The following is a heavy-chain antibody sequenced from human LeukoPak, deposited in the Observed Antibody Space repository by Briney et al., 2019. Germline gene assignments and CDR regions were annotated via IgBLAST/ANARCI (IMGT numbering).Heavy chain of an antibody. D-gene: IGHD5-24*01. Sequence: HPGRSLRLSCAASGFTFSSYAMHWVRQAPGKGLEWVAVISYDGSNKYYADSVKGRFTISRDNSKNTLYLQMNSLRAEDTAVYYCARALGRDGYNRRGYYYYGMDVWGQGTTVTVSS. CDR1: GFTFSSYA. CDR2: ISYDGSNK. CDR3: ARALGRDGYNRRGYYYYGMDV. J-gene: IGHJ6*02. V-gene: IGHV3-30-3*01.